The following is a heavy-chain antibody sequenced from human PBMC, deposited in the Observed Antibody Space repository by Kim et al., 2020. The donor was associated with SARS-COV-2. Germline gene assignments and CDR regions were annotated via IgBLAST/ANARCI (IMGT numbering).Heavy chain of an antibody. CDR3: TTWAGITMVQGVISY. CDR1: GFTFSNAW. Sequence: GGSLRLSCAASGFTFSNAWMSWVRQAPGKGLEWVGRIKSKTDGGTTDYAAPVKGRFTISRDDSKNTLYLQMNSLKTEDTAVYYCTTWAGITMVQGVISYWGQGTLVTVSS. J-gene: IGHJ4*02. D-gene: IGHD3-10*01. CDR2: IKSKTDGGTT. V-gene: IGHV3-15*01.